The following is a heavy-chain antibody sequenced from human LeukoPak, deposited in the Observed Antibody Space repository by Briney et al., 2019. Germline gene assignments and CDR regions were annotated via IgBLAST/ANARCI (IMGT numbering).Heavy chain of an antibody. J-gene: IGHJ6*03. CDR3: ARALYDSSGYYYYYYMDV. D-gene: IGHD3-22*01. V-gene: IGHV3-7*04. CDR2: IKQDGSEK. Sequence: GGSLRLSCAASGFTFSSYWMSWVRQAPGKGLEWVANIKQDGSEKYYVDSVKGRFTISRDNAKNSLYLQMNSLRAEDTAVYYCARALYDSSGYYYYYYMDVWGKGTTVTVSS. CDR1: GFTFSSYW.